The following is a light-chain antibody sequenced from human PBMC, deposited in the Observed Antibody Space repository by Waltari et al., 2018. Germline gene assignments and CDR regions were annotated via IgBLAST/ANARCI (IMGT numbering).Light chain of an antibody. V-gene: IGKV4-1*01. Sequence: DIVMTQSPESLTVSLGERATVNCKSSQTVLYSSKNYLAWYQQKPGQPPKLLIYWASTRKSGVPDRFSGSGSGTDFTLTISSLQAEDVAVYYCQQYIHRPPWWTFGQGTKVEIK. CDR3: QQYIHRPPWWT. CDR1: QTVLYSSKNY. J-gene: IGKJ1*01. CDR2: WAS.